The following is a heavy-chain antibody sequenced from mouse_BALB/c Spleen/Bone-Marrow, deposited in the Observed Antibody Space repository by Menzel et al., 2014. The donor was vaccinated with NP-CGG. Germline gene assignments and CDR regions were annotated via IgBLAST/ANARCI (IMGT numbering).Heavy chain of an antibody. Sequence: EVMLVESGGGLVKPGGSLKLSCAASGFAFSSYDMSWVRQTPEKRLEWVAYISSGGGSTYYPDTVKGRFTISRGNAKNTLYLQMSSLKSEDTAMYYCAREVLRDYFDYWGQGTTLTVSS. V-gene: IGHV5-12-1*01. CDR3: AREVLRDYFDY. CDR1: GFAFSSYD. J-gene: IGHJ2*01. D-gene: IGHD1-1*01. CDR2: ISSGGGST.